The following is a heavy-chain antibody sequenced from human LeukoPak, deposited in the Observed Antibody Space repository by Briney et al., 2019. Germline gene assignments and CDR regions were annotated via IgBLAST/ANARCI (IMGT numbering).Heavy chain of an antibody. CDR1: GFTFSGYA. V-gene: IGHV4-34*01. D-gene: IGHD1-26*01. J-gene: IGHJ4*02. Sequence: GSLRLSCAASGFTFSGYAMSWIRQPPGKGLEWIGEINHSGSTNYNPSLKSRVTISVDTSKNQFSLKLSSVTAADTAVYYCARHLIPNWDFDYWGQGTLVTVSS. CDR2: INHSGST. CDR3: ARHLIPNWDFDY.